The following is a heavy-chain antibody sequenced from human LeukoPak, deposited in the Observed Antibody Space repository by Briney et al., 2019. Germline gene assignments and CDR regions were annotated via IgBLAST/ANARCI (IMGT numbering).Heavy chain of an antibody. CDR2: ISYDGSNK. V-gene: IGHV3-30-3*01. CDR1: GFTFSSYA. D-gene: IGHD6-19*01. CDR3: ARDIRSVAGTTHFDY. Sequence: PGGSLRLSCAASGFTFSSYAMHWVRQAPGKGLEWVAVISYDGSNKYYADSVKGRFTISRDNSKNTLYLQMNSLRAEDTAVYYCARDIRSVAGTTHFDYWGQGTLVTVSS. J-gene: IGHJ4*02.